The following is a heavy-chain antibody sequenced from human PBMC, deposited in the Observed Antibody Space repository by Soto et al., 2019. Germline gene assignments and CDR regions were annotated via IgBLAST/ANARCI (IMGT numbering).Heavy chain of an antibody. CDR1: GYTFTSYD. CDR2: ISPYNGNT. D-gene: IGHD2-15*01. Sequence: ASVKVSCRASGYTFTSYDISWVRQAPGQGLVWMGVISPYNGNTKYAQKLQGRVTMTTDTSTSTAYMELRSLKSDDTAVYYCARVCVVADPRESYYYYGIDVWGQGTTVTVSS. V-gene: IGHV1-18*04. CDR3: ARVCVVADPRESYYYYGIDV. J-gene: IGHJ6*02.